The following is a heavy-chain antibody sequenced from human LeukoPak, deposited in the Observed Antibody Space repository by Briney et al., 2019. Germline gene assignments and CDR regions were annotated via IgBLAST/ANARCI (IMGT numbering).Heavy chain of an antibody. D-gene: IGHD2-15*01. CDR3: ARNYCSGGSCYSDFDY. V-gene: IGHV1-18*01. CDR1: GYTSTSYG. J-gene: IGHJ4*02. Sequence: GASVKVSCKASGYTSTSYGISWVRQAPGQGLEWMGWISAYNGNTNYAQKLQGRVTMTTDTSTSTAYMELRSLRSDDTAVYYCARNYCSGGSCYSDFDYWGQGTLVTVSS. CDR2: ISAYNGNT.